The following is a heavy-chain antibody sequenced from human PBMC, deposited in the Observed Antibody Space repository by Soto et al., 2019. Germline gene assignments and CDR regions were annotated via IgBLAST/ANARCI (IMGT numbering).Heavy chain of an antibody. CDR2: ISSSSNYI. Sequence: GGSLRLSCEASGFTFSSYSMNWVRQAPGRGLEWVASISSSSNYIYYADSVKGRFTISRDNAKNSLFLQMNSLRAEDTAVYYCARDWQIAVAGPRRVIDYWGPGTLVTVSS. V-gene: IGHV3-21*01. CDR3: ARDWQIAVAGPRRVIDY. D-gene: IGHD6-19*01. CDR1: GFTFSSYS. J-gene: IGHJ4*02.